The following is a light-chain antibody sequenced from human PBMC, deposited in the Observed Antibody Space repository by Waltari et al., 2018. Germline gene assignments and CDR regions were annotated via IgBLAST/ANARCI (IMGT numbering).Light chain of an antibody. CDR3: CSYAGSSTFVV. CDR1: RSHVGSYNL. CDR2: EVS. V-gene: IGLV2-23*02. Sequence: QSALTQPASVSGSPGQSITISCTGTRSHVGSYNLVSWYQQHPGKAPKLMIYEVSKRPSGVSNRFSGSKSGNTASLTISGLQAEDEADYYCCSYAGSSTFVVFGGGTKLTVL. J-gene: IGLJ2*01.